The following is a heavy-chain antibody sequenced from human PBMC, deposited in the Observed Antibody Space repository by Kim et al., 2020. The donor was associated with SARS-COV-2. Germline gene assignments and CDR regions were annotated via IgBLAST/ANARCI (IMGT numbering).Heavy chain of an antibody. D-gene: IGHD2-2*01. CDR2: INHSGST. CDR3: ARGRRLGSTSCYRY. J-gene: IGHJ4*02. CDR1: GGSFSGYY. V-gene: IGHV4-34*01. Sequence: SETLSLTCAVYGGSFSGYYWSWIRQPPGKGLEWIGEINHSGSTNYNPSLKSRVTISVDTSKNQFSLKLSSVTAADTAVYYCARGRRLGSTSCYRYWGQGNLVTVSS.